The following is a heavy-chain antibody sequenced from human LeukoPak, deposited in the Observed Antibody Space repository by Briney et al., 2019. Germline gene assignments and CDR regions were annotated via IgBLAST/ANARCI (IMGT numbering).Heavy chain of an antibody. J-gene: IGHJ3*02. D-gene: IGHD6-13*01. Sequence: GASVKVSCKASGYTFTGYYMHWVRQAPGQGLEWMGWINPNSGGTNYAQKFQGRVTMTRDTSISTAYMELSRLRSDDTAVYYCARVGAAAGTTDAFDIWGQGTMVTVSS. CDR1: GYTFTGYY. V-gene: IGHV1-2*02. CDR3: ARVGAAAGTTDAFDI. CDR2: INPNSGGT.